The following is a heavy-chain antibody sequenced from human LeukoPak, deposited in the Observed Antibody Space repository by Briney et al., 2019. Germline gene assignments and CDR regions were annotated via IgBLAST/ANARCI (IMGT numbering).Heavy chain of an antibody. J-gene: IGHJ3*02. CDR3: ARGYSYAFDI. D-gene: IGHD5-18*01. Sequence: SETLSLTCTVSGGSISSYYWSWIRQPPGKGLEWIGYIYYSGSTNYNPSLKSRVTISVDTSKNQFSLKLSSVTAADTAVYYCARGYSYAFDIWGQGTMVTASS. V-gene: IGHV4-59*01. CDR1: GGSISSYY. CDR2: IYYSGST.